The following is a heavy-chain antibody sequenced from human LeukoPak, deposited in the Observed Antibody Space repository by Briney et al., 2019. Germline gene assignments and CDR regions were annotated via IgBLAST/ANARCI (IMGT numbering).Heavy chain of an antibody. CDR2: ISAYNGNT. Sequence: ASVKVSCKASGYTFTSYGISWVRQAPGQGLEWMGWISAYNGNTNYAQKLQGRVTMTTDTSTSTAYMELRSLRSDDTAVYYCARDLYSGSYLYVEYYFDYWGQGTLVTVSS. V-gene: IGHV1-18*01. CDR3: ARDLYSGSYLYVEYYFDY. J-gene: IGHJ4*02. D-gene: IGHD1-26*01. CDR1: GYTFTSYG.